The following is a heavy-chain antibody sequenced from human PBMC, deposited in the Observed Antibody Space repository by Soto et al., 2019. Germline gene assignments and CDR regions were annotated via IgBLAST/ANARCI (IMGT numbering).Heavy chain of an antibody. CDR3: ASPKIAFYNWFDP. CDR2: IYYSGST. J-gene: IGHJ5*02. D-gene: IGHD3-3*02. Sequence: QLQLQESGPGLVKPSETLSLTCTVSGGSISSSSYYWGWIRQPPGKGLEWIGSIYYSGSTYYNPSLTSRVTISVETSKHQFSLKLSSVTAADTAVYYCASPKIAFYNWFDPWGQGTLVTVSS. V-gene: IGHV4-39*01. CDR1: GGSISSSSYY.